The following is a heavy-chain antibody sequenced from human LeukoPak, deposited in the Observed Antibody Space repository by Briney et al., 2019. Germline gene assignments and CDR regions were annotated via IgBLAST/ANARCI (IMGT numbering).Heavy chain of an antibody. V-gene: IGHV4-39*01. CDR1: GGSISSSSYY. D-gene: IGHD3-3*01. CDR2: IYYSGST. J-gene: IGHJ5*02. CDR3: ARTLYYDFWSGPNGTGFDP. Sequence: SETPSLTCTVSGGSISSSSYYWGWIRQPPGKGLEWIGSIYYSGSTYYNPSLKSRVTISVDTSKNQFSLKLSSVTAADTAVYYCARTLYYDFWSGPNGTGFDPWGQGTLVTVSS.